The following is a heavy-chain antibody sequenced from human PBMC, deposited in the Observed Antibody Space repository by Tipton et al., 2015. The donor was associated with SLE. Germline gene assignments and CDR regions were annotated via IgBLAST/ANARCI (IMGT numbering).Heavy chain of an antibody. D-gene: IGHD6-19*01. CDR1: GGSISSGSYY. CDR3: ARVVAGHFDY. J-gene: IGHJ4*02. Sequence: TLSLTCTVSGGSISSGSYYWSWIRQPAGKGLEWIGRIYTSGSTNYNPSLKSRVTISVGTSKNQFSLKLSSVTAADTAVYYCARVVAGHFDYWGQGTLVTVSS. V-gene: IGHV4-61*02. CDR2: IYTSGST.